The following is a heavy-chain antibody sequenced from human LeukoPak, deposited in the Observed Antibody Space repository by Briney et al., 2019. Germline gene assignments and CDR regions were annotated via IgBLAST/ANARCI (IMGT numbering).Heavy chain of an antibody. D-gene: IGHD3-9*01. J-gene: IGHJ6*03. CDR1: GFDFSLYS. V-gene: IGHV3-48*04. CDR2: ISSSSTI. CDR3: ARDKVPGLRYFALVGYYYYMDV. Sequence: GGSLRLSCAASGFDFSLYSMNWIRQAPGRGLEWVSYISSSSTIYYADSVKGRFTISRDNAKNSLYLQMNSLRAEDTAVYYCARDKVPGLRYFALVGYYYYMDVWGKGTTVTVSS.